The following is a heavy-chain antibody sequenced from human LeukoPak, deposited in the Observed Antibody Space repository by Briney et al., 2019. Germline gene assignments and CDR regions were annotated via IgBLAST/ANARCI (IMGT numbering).Heavy chain of an antibody. CDR3: ARDYSSSPPRTYDY. CDR1: GYTFTAYY. Sequence: ASVKVSCKASGYTFTAYYIHWVRQAPGQGLEWMGWISPNSGGTNYAPKFQGRVTMTRDTSISTAYMELSSLRSDDTAVYYCARDYSSSPPRTYDYWGRGTLATVSS. V-gene: IGHV1-2*02. CDR2: ISPNSGGT. D-gene: IGHD6-6*01. J-gene: IGHJ4*02.